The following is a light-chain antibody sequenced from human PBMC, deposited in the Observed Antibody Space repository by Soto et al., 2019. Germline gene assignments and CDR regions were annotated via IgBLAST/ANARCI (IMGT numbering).Light chain of an antibody. CDR3: QRLGT. CDR2: DVS. J-gene: IGKJ4*01. Sequence: EFVLTQSPATLSLSPGERATLSCRASQSVSSYLAWYQQKPGQAPRLLIYDVSNRATGIPARFSGSGSGTDFTLTISSLESEDFAVYYCQRLGTFGGGTKVEIK. CDR1: QSVSSY. V-gene: IGKV3-11*01.